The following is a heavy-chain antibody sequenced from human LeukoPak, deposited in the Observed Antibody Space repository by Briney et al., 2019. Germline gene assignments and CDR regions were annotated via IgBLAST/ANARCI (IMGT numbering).Heavy chain of an antibody. V-gene: IGHV3-23*01. Sequence: GGSLRLSCAASGFTFSSYAMSWVRQAPGKGLEWVSAISGSGGSTYYADSVKGRFTISRDNSKNTLYLQMNSLRAEDTAVYYCAIRGAYNYYYYVDVWGKGTTVTVSS. CDR3: AIRGAYNYYYYVDV. CDR2: ISGSGGST. J-gene: IGHJ6*03. CDR1: GFTFSSYA.